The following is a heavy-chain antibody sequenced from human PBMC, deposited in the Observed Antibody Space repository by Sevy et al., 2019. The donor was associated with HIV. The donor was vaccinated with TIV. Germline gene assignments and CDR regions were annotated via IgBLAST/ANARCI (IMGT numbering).Heavy chain of an antibody. CDR3: ATDPFSVTSSNDYMDV. CDR1: GFTFSKYW. D-gene: IGHD4-17*01. CDR2: IQEDGSGK. J-gene: IGHJ6*03. V-gene: IGHV3-7*01. Sequence: GGSLRLSCAASGFTFSKYWMSWVRQAPGKGLEWVANIQEDGSGKYYVDAVKGRFTISRDNAKNSLYLQMNSLRAEDTAVYYCATDPFSVTSSNDYMDVWGKVTTVTVSS.